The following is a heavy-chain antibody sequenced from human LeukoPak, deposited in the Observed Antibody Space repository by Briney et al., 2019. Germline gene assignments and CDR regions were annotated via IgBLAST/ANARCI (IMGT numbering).Heavy chain of an antibody. D-gene: IGHD6-6*01. CDR1: GGSFSGYY. J-gene: IGHJ5*02. CDR2: INHSGST. V-gene: IGHV4-34*01. CDR3: ARHELSIAAPLPQTARISWFDP. Sequence: SETLSLTCAVYGGSFSGYYWSWIRQPPGKGLEWIGEINHSGSTNYNPSLKSRVTISVDRSKNQFSLKLSSVTAADTAVYYCARHELSIAAPLPQTARISWFDPWGQGTLVTVSS.